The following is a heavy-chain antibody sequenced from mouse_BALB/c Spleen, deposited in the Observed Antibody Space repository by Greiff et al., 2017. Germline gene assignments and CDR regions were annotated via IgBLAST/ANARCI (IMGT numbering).Heavy chain of an antibody. J-gene: IGHJ2*01. D-gene: IGHD2-1*01. Sequence: EVNVVESGGGLVKPGGSLKLSCAASGFTFSSYAMSWVRQTPEKRLEWVASISSGGSTYYPDSVKGRFTISRDNARNILYLQMSSLRSEDTAMYYCARVYGNYYFDYWGQGTTLTVSS. CDR3: ARVYGNYYFDY. CDR1: GFTFSSYA. CDR2: ISSGGST. V-gene: IGHV5-6-5*01.